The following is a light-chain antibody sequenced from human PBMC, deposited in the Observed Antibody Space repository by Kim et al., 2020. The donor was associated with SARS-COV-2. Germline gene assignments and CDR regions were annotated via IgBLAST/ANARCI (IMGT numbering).Light chain of an antibody. Sequence: GKTVTISCTRSSGSVASNYVQWYQQRPGSAPTTVIYEDNQRPSGVPDRFSGSIDSSSNSASLTISGLKTEDEADYYCQSYDSSNWVFGGGTKLTVL. CDR3: QSYDSSNWV. V-gene: IGLV6-57*03. J-gene: IGLJ3*02. CDR1: SGSVASNY. CDR2: EDN.